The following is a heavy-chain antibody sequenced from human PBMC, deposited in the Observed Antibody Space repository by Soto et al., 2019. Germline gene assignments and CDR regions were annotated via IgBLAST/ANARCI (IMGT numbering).Heavy chain of an antibody. CDR2: IYYSGST. CDR3: ARRRYYYGSGRGAFDI. J-gene: IGHJ3*02. D-gene: IGHD3-10*01. CDR1: GGSISSSSYY. Sequence: QLQLQESGPGLVKPSETLSLTCTVSGGSISSSSYYWGWIRQPPGKGLEWIGRIYYSGSTYNPSLKSRVTMSVDTSQTQFSLKLSSVTAADTAVYYCARRRYYYGSGRGAFDIGGQGTMVTVSS. V-gene: IGHV4-39*01.